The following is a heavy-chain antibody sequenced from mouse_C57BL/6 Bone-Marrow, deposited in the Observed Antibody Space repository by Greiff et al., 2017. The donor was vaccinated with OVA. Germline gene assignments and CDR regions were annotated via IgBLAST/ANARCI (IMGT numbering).Heavy chain of an antibody. V-gene: IGHV1-54*01. D-gene: IGHD2-3*01. CDR3: ASGGYSYAMDY. Sequence: VQLQQSGAELVRPGTSVKVSCKASGYAFTNYLIEWVKQRPGQGLEWIGVIHPESGGTNYNEKFKSQATLTVDKSSSTAYMQLRRLTSEDAAVDFCASGGYSYAMDYWGQGTSVTVSS. CDR2: IHPESGGT. CDR1: GYAFTNYL. J-gene: IGHJ4*01.